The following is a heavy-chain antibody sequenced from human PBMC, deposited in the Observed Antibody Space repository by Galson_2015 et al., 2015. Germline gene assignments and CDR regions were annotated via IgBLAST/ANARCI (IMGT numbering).Heavy chain of an antibody. D-gene: IGHD3-10*01. V-gene: IGHV3-23*01. CDR2: ISGSGGST. CDR3: AKGRVSGKRGLDFDY. J-gene: IGHJ4*02. CDR1: GFTFSSYA. Sequence: PRLSCAASGFTFSSYAMSWVRQAPGKGLEWVSAISGSGGSTYYADSVKGRFTISRGNSKNTLYLQMNSLRAEDTAVYYCAKGRVSGKRGLDFDYWGQGTLVTVSS.